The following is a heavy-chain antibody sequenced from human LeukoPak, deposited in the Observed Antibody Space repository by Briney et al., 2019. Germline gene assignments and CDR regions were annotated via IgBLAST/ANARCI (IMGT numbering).Heavy chain of an antibody. CDR3: ARGRLDYGSGSYYFDY. D-gene: IGHD3-10*01. V-gene: IGHV3-13*05. Sequence: RGSLRLSCAASGFTFSSYDMHWVRQATGKGLEWVSAIGTAGGPYYPGSVKGRFTISRENAKNSLYLQMNSLRAGDTAVYYCARGRLDYGSGSYYFDYWGQGTLVTVSS. CDR1: GFTFSSYD. CDR2: IGTAGGP. J-gene: IGHJ4*02.